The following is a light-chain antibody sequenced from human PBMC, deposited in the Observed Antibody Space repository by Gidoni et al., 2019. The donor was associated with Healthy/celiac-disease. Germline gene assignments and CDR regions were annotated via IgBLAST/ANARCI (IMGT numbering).Light chain of an antibody. CDR2: DVS. CDR1: SSDVGGYNY. CDR3: CSYAGSYIV. J-gene: IGLJ2*01. Sequence: QSALTQPRSVSGSPGQSVTISCTGTSSDVGGYNYVSWYQQNPGKAPKLMIYDVSKRPSGVPDRFSGSKSGNTASLTISGRQAEDEADYYCCSYAGSYIVFGGGTKLTVL. V-gene: IGLV2-11*01.